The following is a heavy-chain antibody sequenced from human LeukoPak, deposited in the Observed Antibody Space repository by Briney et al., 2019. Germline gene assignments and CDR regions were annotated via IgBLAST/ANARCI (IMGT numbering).Heavy chain of an antibody. CDR2: INPGGTST. V-gene: IGHV3-74*01. Sequence: GESLRLSCAASGFTFSTHWMHWVRQAPGKGLIWVSRINPGGTSTNYVDSVKGRFTISRDNAQNTLHLQMDSLSLEDTAVYYCARGAGPNGGYVIDYWGQGTLVTASS. J-gene: IGHJ4*02. CDR1: GFTFSTHW. CDR3: ARGAGPNGGYVIDY. D-gene: IGHD5-12*01.